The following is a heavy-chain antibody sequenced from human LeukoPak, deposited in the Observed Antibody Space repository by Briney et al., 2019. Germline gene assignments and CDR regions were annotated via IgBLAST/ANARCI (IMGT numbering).Heavy chain of an antibody. V-gene: IGHV3-33*01. D-gene: IGHD3-3*01. CDR1: GFTFSTYA. CDR2: IWYDGSSK. J-gene: IGHJ4*02. CDR3: ARDLLARGQALLDQ. Sequence: GGSLRLSCAASGFTFSTYAMHWVRQAPGKGLEWVAVIWYDGSSKYYVDSVKGRFTISRDNSKNTLYLQMNSLRAEDTAAYYCARDLLARGQALLDQWGQGTLVTVSS.